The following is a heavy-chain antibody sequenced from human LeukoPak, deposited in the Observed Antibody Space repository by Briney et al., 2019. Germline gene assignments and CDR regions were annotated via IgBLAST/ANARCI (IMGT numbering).Heavy chain of an antibody. CDR3: ARHPFMEDSSGYLFDY. D-gene: IGHD3-22*01. CDR2: IYYSGST. J-gene: IGHJ4*02. V-gene: IGHV4-39*01. CDR1: GGSIISSSYY. Sequence: SETLSLTCTVSGGSIISSSYYWGWIRQPPGKGLEWIGSIYYSGSTYYNPSLKSRVTISVDTSKNQFSLKLSSVTAADTAVYYCARHPFMEDSSGYLFDYWGQGTLVTVSS.